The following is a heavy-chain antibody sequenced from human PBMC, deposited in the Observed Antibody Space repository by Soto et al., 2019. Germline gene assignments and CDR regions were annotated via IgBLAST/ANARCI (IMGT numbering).Heavy chain of an antibody. CDR3: ARGYCSGDTCYHIDY. J-gene: IGHJ4*02. V-gene: IGHV3-23*01. Sequence: EVQLLDSGGGSVQPGGSLRLSCAASGFTFSSYVMRWVRQAPGKGLEWVSSISGSGGSTYYTDSVKGRFTISRDNSKNTVYLQMICLRAEVTAVYFCARGYCSGDTCYHIDYWGQGTLVTVSS. CDR1: GFTFSSYV. D-gene: IGHD2-15*01. CDR2: ISGSGGST.